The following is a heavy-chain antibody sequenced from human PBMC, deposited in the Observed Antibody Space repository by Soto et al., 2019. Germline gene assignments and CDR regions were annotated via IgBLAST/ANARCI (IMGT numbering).Heavy chain of an antibody. J-gene: IGHJ5*01. D-gene: IGHD1-26*01. Sequence: QVQLQESGPGLVKPSETLSLTCSVSNGSISGFYWTWIRHPPGKILEWIGYIHYSWRTDDNPSFPCRATMSVDTSNNQFSLNLKSLTAADTGVYYCVRVGVGIGILFDSWGRGPLVTVSS. CDR2: IHYSWRT. V-gene: IGHV4-59*12. CDR1: NGSISGFY. CDR3: VRVGVGIGILFDS.